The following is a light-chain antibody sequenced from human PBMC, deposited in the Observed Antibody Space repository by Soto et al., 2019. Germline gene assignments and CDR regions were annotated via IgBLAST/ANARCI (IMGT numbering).Light chain of an antibody. CDR1: SSDVGGYNY. CDR2: EVS. J-gene: IGLJ2*01. V-gene: IGLV2-8*01. CDR3: SSYAGTNTLV. Sequence: QSVLTQPASVSGSPGQSITISCTGTSSDVGGYNYVSWYQQHPGKAPRLMICEVSRRPSGVPDRFSGSKSGNTASLTVSGLRAEDEADYYCSSYAGTNTLVFGGGTKLTVL.